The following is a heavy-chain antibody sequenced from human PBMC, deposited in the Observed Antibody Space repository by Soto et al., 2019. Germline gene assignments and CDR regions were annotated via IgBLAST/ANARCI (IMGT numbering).Heavy chain of an antibody. CDR1: GFTFSNAW. D-gene: IGHD4-17*01. Sequence: EVQLVESGGGLVKPGGSLRLSCAASGFTFSNAWMNWVRQAPGKGLEWVGRIKSKTDGGTTDYAAPVKGRFTISRDDSKNTLYLQMNSLKTEDTAVYYCTTDRSANGQRVTNGILTPLDYWGQGTLVTVSS. CDR2: IKSKTDGGTT. CDR3: TTDRSANGQRVTNGILTPLDY. J-gene: IGHJ4*02. V-gene: IGHV3-15*07.